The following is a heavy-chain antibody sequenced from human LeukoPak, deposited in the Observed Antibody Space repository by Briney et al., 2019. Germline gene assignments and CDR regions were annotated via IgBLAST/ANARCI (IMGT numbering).Heavy chain of an antibody. CDR2: ISSSGSTI. V-gene: IGHV3-48*03. D-gene: IGHD3-16*01. CDR1: GFTFSSYE. J-gene: IGHJ4*02. Sequence: PGGSLRLSCAASGFTFSSYEMNWVRQAPGKGLEWVSYISSSGSTIYYADSVKGRFTISRDNAKNSLYLQMNSLRAEDTAVYYCAREGDTIGYYFDYWGQGTLVTVSS. CDR3: AREGDTIGYYFDY.